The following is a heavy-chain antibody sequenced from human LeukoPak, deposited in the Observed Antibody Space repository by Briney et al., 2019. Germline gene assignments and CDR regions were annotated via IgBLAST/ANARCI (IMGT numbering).Heavy chain of an antibody. CDR3: ARMLGIWYYFDY. CDR1: GFTVSSSY. Sequence: GGSLRLSCAASGFTVSSSYMNWVRQAPGKGLEWVSVIFGDGNTYYADSVKGRFTISRDNSKNTLYLQMNSLRTEDTAVYYCARMLGIWYYFDYWGQGNPGHRLL. D-gene: IGHD6-13*01. J-gene: IGHJ4*02. V-gene: IGHV3-66*01. CDR2: IFGDGNT.